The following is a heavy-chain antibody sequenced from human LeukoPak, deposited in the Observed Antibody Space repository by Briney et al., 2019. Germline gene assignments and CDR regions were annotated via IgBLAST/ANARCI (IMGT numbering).Heavy chain of an antibody. CDR3: AKEGGRHYGDCFDY. V-gene: IGHV3-30*18. CDR2: ISYDGSNK. D-gene: IGHD4-17*01. J-gene: IGHJ4*02. CDR1: GFTFSSYG. Sequence: GGSLRLSCAASGFTFSSYGMHWVRQAPGKGLEWVAVISYDGSNKYYADSVKGRFTISRDNSKNTLYLQMNSLRAEDTAVYYCAKEGGRHYGDCFDYWGQGTLVTVSS.